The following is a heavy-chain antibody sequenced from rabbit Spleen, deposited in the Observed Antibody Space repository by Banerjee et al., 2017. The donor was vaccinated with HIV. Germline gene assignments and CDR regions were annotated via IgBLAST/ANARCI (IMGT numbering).Heavy chain of an antibody. D-gene: IGHD4-1*01. CDR2: IYTSSGGTT. V-gene: IGHV1S45*01. Sequence: QQQLEESGGGLVKPGGTLTLTCKASGIDFSSYYYMCWVRQAPGKGLEWIACIYTSSGGTTYYANWAKGRFTITKASSTAVTLQMTSLTAADTATYFCARSDSSDVDAGYDLYYGMDLWGQGTLVTVS. J-gene: IGHJ6*01. CDR3: ARSDSSDVDAGYDLYYGMDL. CDR1: GIDFSSYYY.